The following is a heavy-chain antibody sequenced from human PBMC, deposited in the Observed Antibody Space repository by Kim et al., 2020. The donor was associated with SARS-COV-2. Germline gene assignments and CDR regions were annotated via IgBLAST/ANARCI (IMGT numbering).Heavy chain of an antibody. J-gene: IGHJ4*02. Sequence: ASVKVSCKASGYTFTSYGISWVRQAPGQGLEWMGWISAYNGNTNYAQKLQGRVTMTTDTSTSTAYMELRSLRSDDTAVYYCAREGEIYGDHVRPGDYWGQGTLVTVSS. CDR1: GYTFTSYG. V-gene: IGHV1-18*01. CDR3: AREGEIYGDHVRPGDY. CDR2: ISAYNGNT. D-gene: IGHD4-17*01.